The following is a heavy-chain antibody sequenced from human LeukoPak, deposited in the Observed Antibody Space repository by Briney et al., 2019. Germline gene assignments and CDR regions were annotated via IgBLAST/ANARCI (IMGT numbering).Heavy chain of an antibody. J-gene: IGHJ4*02. CDR2: ISYDGSNK. CDR1: GFTFSSYG. Sequence: GGSLRLSCAASGFTFSSYGMHWVRQAPGKVMEWVAVISYDGSNKYYADSVKGRFTISRDNSKNTLYLQMNSLRAEDTAVYYCAKAAGYSSGWYSDYWGQGTLVTVSS. D-gene: IGHD6-19*01. V-gene: IGHV3-30*18. CDR3: AKAAGYSSGWYSDY.